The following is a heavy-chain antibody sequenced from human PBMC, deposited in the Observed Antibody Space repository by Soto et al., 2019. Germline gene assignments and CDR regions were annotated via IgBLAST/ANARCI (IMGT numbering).Heavy chain of an antibody. CDR2: ISAYNGNT. D-gene: IGHD1-26*01. J-gene: IGHJ5*02. Sequence: AASVKVSCKASGYTFTSYGISWVRQAPGQGLEWMGWISAYNGNTDYAQKLQGRVTMTTDTSTSTAYMELRSLRSDDTAVYYCARDLLAIPILAPFDLWGQGTLVTVSS. CDR3: ARDLLAIPILAPFDL. CDR1: GYTFTSYG. V-gene: IGHV1-18*01.